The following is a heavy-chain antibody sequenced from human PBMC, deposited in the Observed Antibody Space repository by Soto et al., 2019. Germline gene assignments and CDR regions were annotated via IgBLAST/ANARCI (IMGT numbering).Heavy chain of an antibody. CDR3: AGGYGSGSFFDY. Sequence: QVQLVQSGAEVKKPGSSVKVSCKASGGTFSSYTISWVRQAPGQGLEWMGRIIPILGIANYAQKFQGRVTITADKSTSTAYMELSSLRSEDTAVYYCAGGYGSGSFFDYWGQGPLVTVSS. CDR2: IIPILGIA. V-gene: IGHV1-69*02. D-gene: IGHD3-10*01. J-gene: IGHJ4*02. CDR1: GGTFSSYT.